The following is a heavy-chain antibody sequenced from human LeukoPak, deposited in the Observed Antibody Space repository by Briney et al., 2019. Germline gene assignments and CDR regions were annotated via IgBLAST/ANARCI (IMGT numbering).Heavy chain of an antibody. CDR2: ISGSGGNT. V-gene: IGHV3-23*01. CDR1: GFTFSSYA. J-gene: IGHJ4*02. D-gene: IGHD1-26*01. Sequence: GGSLRLSCAASGFTFSSYAMSWVRQAPEKGLEWVSAISGSGGNTYYADSVKGRFTISRDNSKNTLYLQMNSLRAEDTAVYYCAKSRREQPFYYLGQGTLVNGSS. CDR3: AKSRREQPFYY.